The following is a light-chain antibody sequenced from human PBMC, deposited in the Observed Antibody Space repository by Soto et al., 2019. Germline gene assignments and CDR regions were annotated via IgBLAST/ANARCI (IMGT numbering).Light chain of an antibody. J-gene: IGKJ2*01. CDR3: QQYNNWPPHT. V-gene: IGKV3-11*01. Sequence: EIVLTQSPATLSLSPGERVTLSCRASQSVSNSLAWYQQKPGQPPRLLIYDVSNRATGIPARFSGSGSGTEFTLTISSLQSEDFAVYYCQQYNNWPPHTFGQGTKLEIK. CDR1: QSVSNS. CDR2: DVS.